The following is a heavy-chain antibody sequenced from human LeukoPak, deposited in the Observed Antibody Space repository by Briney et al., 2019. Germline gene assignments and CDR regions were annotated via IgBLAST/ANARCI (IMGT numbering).Heavy chain of an antibody. V-gene: IGHV3-23*01. CDR1: GFTFGTYA. Sequence: GGSLRLSCAASGFTFGTYAMGWVRQAPGKGLEWVSTTSGSGATTYYADSVEGRFTISRDNSKNTLYLQMNSLRAEDTAVYYCAKNVLTTVTSHCAASDIWGQGTMVTVSS. CDR3: AKNVLTTVTSHCAASDI. CDR2: TSGSGATT. J-gene: IGHJ3*02. D-gene: IGHD4-17*01.